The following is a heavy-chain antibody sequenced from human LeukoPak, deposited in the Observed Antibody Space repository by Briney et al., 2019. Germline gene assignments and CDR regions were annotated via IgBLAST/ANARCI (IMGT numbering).Heavy chain of an antibody. V-gene: IGHV1-2*02. CDR2: INPNSGGT. CDR1: GYTFTGYY. Sequence: ASVKVPCKASGYTFTGYYMHWVRQAPGQGLEWMGWINPNSGGTNYAQKFQGRVTMTRDTSISTAYMELSRLRSDDTAVYYCARVIVPAVDWFDPWGQGTLVTVSS. J-gene: IGHJ5*02. D-gene: IGHD2-2*01. CDR3: ARVIVPAVDWFDP.